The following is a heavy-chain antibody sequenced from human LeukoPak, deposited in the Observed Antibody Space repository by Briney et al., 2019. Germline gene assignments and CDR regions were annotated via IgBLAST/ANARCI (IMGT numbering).Heavy chain of an antibody. CDR2: IYHSGST. Sequence: SQTLSLTCAVSGGSISSGGYSWSWIRQPPGKGLEWIGYIYHSGSTYYNPSLKSRVTISVDTSKNQFSLKLSSVTAADTAVHYCAGAHAFSGSYPYGRDAFDIWGQGTMVTVSS. CDR3: AGAHAFSGSYPYGRDAFDI. V-gene: IGHV4-30-2*02. CDR1: GGSISSGGYS. J-gene: IGHJ3*02. D-gene: IGHD1-26*01.